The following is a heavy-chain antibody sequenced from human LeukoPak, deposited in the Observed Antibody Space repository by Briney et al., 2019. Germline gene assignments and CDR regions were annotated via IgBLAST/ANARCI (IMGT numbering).Heavy chain of an antibody. CDR2: IYSGGST. J-gene: IGHJ3*02. D-gene: IGHD3-22*01. CDR1: GFTVSSNY. V-gene: IGHV3-66*01. Sequence: GGSLRLSCAASGFTVSSNYMSWVRQALGKGLEWVSVIYSGGSTYYADSVKGRFTISRDNSKNTLYLQMNSLRAEDTAVYYCARDFARHYYDSSGYYSGAFDIWGQGTMVTVSS. CDR3: ARDFARHYYDSSGYYSGAFDI.